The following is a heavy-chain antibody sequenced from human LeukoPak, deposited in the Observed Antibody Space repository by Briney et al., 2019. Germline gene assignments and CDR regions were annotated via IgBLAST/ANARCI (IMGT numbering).Heavy chain of an antibody. CDR3: ARGMEMATKAFDN. Sequence: GASVKVSCKASGGTFSSYAISWVRQASGQGLEWMGGIIPIFGTANYAQKFQGRVTITTDESTSTAYMELSSLRSEDTAVYYCARGMEMATKAFDNWGQGTLVTVSS. CDR2: IIPIFGTA. V-gene: IGHV1-69*05. D-gene: IGHD5-24*01. CDR1: GGTFSSYA. J-gene: IGHJ4*02.